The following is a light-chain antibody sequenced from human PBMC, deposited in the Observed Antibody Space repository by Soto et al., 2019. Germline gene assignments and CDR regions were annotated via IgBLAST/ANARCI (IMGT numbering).Light chain of an antibody. V-gene: IGKV1-5*01. CDR2: DAL. CDR3: QQLNSYPLT. Sequence: DIQMTPSPSTLPASVGDRVATTCRASQSSTNRLAWYQLKPGKAPKVLIYDALNLESGVPSRFSGSGYGTEFTLTISSLQPEDFATYYCQQLNSYPLTFGGGTKVDIK. J-gene: IGKJ4*01. CDR1: QSSTNR.